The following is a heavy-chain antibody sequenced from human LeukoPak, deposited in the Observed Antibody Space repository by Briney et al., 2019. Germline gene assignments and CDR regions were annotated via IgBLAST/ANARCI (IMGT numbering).Heavy chain of an antibody. Sequence: GGSLRLSCAASGFTFSSYGMHWVRQAPGKGLEWVAVISYDGSNKYYADSVKGRFTISRDNSKNTLYLQMNSLSVEDTAVYYCARVGYYASGPFSYFDYWGQGTLVTVSS. D-gene: IGHD3-10*01. CDR2: ISYDGSNK. CDR3: ARVGYYASGPFSYFDY. CDR1: GFTFSSYG. V-gene: IGHV3-30*03. J-gene: IGHJ4*02.